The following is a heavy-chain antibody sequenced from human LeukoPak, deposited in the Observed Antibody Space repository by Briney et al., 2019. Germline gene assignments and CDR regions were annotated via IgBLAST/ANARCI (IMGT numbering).Heavy chain of an antibody. D-gene: IGHD1-7*01. CDR3: ARVTSLTGTIFDS. CDR1: GFTFSSYT. Sequence: KSGGSLRLSCAASGFTFSSYTMNWVRQAPGKGLEWVSSISSSSSYIYYADSVKGRFTISRDNAKNTLYLQMSSLRVEDTAVYYCARVTSLTGTIFDSWGQGTLVTVSS. V-gene: IGHV3-21*01. J-gene: IGHJ4*02. CDR2: ISSSSSYI.